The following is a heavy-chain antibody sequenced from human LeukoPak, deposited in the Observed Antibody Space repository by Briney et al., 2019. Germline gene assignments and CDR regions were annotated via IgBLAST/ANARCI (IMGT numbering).Heavy chain of an antibody. CDR2: MNPNSGNT. J-gene: IGHJ6*03. CDR1: GYTFTSYD. Sequence: ASVKVSCKASGYTFTSYDINWVRQATGQGLEWMGWMNPNSGNTGYAQKFQGRVTITRNTSISTAYMELSSLRSEDTAVYYCARDGLIAAAVTGDYYYYYMDVWGKGTTVTASS. D-gene: IGHD6-13*01. V-gene: IGHV1-8*03. CDR3: ARDGLIAAAVTGDYYYYYMDV.